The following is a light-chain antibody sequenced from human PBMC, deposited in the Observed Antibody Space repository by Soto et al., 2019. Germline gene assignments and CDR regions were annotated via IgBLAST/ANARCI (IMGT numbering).Light chain of an antibody. V-gene: IGKV1-5*03. CDR1: QSISSW. CDR3: QQYKDYWT. Sequence: DIQMTQSPSTLSASVGDRVTITCRASQSISSWLAWYQQKPGKAPNLLIYKASNLKSGVPSRFSGSGSGTEFTLTISSLQPEDFASYYCQQYKDYWTFGQGTKVDIK. J-gene: IGKJ1*01. CDR2: KAS.